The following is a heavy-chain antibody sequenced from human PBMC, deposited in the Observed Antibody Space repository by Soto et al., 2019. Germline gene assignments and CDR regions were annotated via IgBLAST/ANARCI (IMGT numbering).Heavy chain of an antibody. CDR1: GGSISSYY. Sequence: PSETLSLTCTVSGGSISSYYWSWIRQPPGKGLEWIGYIYYSGSTNYNPSLKSRVTISVDTSKNQFSLKLSSVTAADTAAYYCARVGDILTGYSYYFDYWGQGTLVTVSS. V-gene: IGHV4-59*08. CDR2: IYYSGST. J-gene: IGHJ4*02. D-gene: IGHD3-9*01. CDR3: ARVGDILTGYSYYFDY.